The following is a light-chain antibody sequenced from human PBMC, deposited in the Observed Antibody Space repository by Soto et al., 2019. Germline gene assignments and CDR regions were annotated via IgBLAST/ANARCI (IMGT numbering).Light chain of an antibody. CDR1: QSVSSN. V-gene: IGKV3-15*01. Sequence: EIVMTQSPATLSVSPGERATLSCRASQSVSSNLAWYQQKPGQAPRLLIYGASTRATGIPARFSGSGSGTEFTLTISSLQSEDFAVYYCQQYNSWPPCRFGQGTKVEI. CDR2: GAS. J-gene: IGKJ1*01. CDR3: QQYNSWPPCR.